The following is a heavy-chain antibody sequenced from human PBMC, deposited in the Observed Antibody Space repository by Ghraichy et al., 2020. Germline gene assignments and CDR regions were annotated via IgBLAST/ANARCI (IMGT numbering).Heavy chain of an antibody. V-gene: IGHV4-4*07. CDR1: GGSISSYY. CDR3: ARDSSWVVGAPRRFDP. D-gene: IGHD1-26*01. J-gene: IGHJ5*02. Sequence: SQTLSLTCTVSGGSISSYYWSWIRQPAGKGLEWIGRIYTSGSTNYNPSLKSRVTMSVDTSKNQFSLKLSSVTAADTAVYYCARDSSWVVGAPRRFDPWGQGTLVTVSS. CDR2: IYTSGST.